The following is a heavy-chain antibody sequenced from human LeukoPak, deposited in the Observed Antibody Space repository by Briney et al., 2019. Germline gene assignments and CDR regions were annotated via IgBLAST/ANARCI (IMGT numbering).Heavy chain of an antibody. V-gene: IGHV5-51*01. CDR1: GYRFTSYW. J-gene: IGHJ6*03. Sequence: GESLKISCKGSGYRFTSYWIGWVRQMPGKGLEWMGIIYPGDSDTRYSPSFQGQVTISADKSISTAYLPWSSLKASDTAMYYCARVARAAAGVAYYYYYYMDVWGKGTTVTVSS. D-gene: IGHD6-13*01. CDR2: IYPGDSDT. CDR3: ARVARAAAGVAYYYYYYMDV.